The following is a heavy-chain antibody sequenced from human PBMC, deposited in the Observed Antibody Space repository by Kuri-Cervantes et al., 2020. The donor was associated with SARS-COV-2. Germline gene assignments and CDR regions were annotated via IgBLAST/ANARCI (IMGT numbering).Heavy chain of an antibody. CDR2: VYDSGST. CDR1: GGSFNDYS. CDR3: ARDSRSYYQVLLDHYYYSYMDV. J-gene: IGHJ6*03. D-gene: IGHD1-26*01. V-gene: IGHV4-34*01. Sequence: SQTLSLTCAVYGGSFNDYSWSWIRQPPGKGLEWIGSVYDSGSTYYNPSLKSRLTLSLDMSKSQFSLKLSSVTAADTAVYHCARDSRSYYQVLLDHYYYSYMDVWGKGTTVTVSS.